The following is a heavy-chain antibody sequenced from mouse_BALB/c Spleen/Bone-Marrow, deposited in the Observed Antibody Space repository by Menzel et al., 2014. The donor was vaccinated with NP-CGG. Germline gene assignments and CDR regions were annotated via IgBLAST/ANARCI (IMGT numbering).Heavy chain of an antibody. D-gene: IGHD2-1*01. CDR3: NGNYYAMDY. V-gene: IGHV14-4*02. CDR1: GFNIKDYY. Sequence: DVKLQESGAELVRSGASVKLSCTASGFNIKDYYMHWVKPRPEQGLEWIGWIDPENGDTEYAPKFQGKATMTADTSSNTAYLQLSSLTSEDTAVYYCNGNYYAMDYWGQGTSVTVSS. CDR2: IDPENGDT. J-gene: IGHJ4*01.